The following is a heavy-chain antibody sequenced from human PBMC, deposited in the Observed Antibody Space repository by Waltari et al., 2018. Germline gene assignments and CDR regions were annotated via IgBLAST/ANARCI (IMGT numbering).Heavy chain of an antibody. V-gene: IGHV4-34*01. CDR2: INHSGNN. CDR1: GGSFPGSF. D-gene: IGHD2-15*01. CDR3: ARSICRGETCSRYFDS. Sequence: VVLKQWGAGVVESSETLSLTCAVYGGSFPGSFWSWIRQSPGKGLEWIGEINHSGNNDYNPSLKSRAFISVDTSKNQFSLMLSSVTAADTALYYCARSICRGETCSRYFDSWGQGTLVTVSS. J-gene: IGHJ5*01.